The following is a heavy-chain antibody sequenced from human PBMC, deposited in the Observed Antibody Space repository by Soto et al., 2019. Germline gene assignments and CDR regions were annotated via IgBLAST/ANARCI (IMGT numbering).Heavy chain of an antibody. Sequence: QVQLVQSGAEVKKPGASVKVSCKASGYTFTGYYMHWVRQAPGQGLEWMGWINPNSGGTNYAQKFQGRVTMTRDTSISTAYMELSRLRSDDTAVYYCATGDMVYHYYYGMDVWGQGTTVTVSS. J-gene: IGHJ6*02. D-gene: IGHD3-10*01. CDR3: ATGDMVYHYYYGMDV. CDR2: INPNSGGT. V-gene: IGHV1-2*02. CDR1: GYTFTGYY.